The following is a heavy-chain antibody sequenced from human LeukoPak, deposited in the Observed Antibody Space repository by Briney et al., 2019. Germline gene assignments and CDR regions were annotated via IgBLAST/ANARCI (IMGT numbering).Heavy chain of an antibody. Sequence: SETLSLTCTVSGDSISSASSHWSWIRQPPGKWLEWIGSIYHSGTTYYKPSLKSRITISVDTSKNQFSLKLSSVTAADTAVYHCAREHSSSVTDWGQGTLVTVSS. V-gene: IGHV4-39*07. CDR3: AREHSSSVTD. J-gene: IGHJ4*02. CDR2: IYHSGTT. D-gene: IGHD6-6*01. CDR1: GDSISSASSH.